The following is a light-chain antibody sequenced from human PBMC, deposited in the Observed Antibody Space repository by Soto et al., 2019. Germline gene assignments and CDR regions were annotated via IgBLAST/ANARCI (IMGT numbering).Light chain of an antibody. J-gene: IGKJ1*01. V-gene: IGKV3-20*01. CDR3: QQYDISRT. Sequence: EIVLKQSPGTLSLSPGERATLSCRASQSLSSNYLAWYQQKPGQAPRLLIYGASSRATGIPDRFSGSGSGTDFTLTISRLEPEDFAVYYCQQYDISRTFGQGTKVEIK. CDR2: GAS. CDR1: QSLSSNY.